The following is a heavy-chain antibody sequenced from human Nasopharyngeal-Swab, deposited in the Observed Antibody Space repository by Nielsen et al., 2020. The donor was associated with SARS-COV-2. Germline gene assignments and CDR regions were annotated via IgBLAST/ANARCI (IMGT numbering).Heavy chain of an antibody. Sequence: WIRQPPGKGLEWVAVISYDGSNKYYADSVKGRFTISRDNSKNTLYLQMNSLRAEDTAVYYCARVRFGRLSYYGMDVWGQGTTVTVSS. J-gene: IGHJ6*02. V-gene: IGHV3-30*03. CDR3: ARVRFGRLSYYGMDV. D-gene: IGHD3-16*01. CDR2: ISYDGSNK.